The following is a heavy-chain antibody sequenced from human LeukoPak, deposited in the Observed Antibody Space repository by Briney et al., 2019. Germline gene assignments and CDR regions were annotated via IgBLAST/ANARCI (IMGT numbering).Heavy chain of an antibody. CDR3: ARDRNLGGSETGGW. CDR2: IYHSGST. J-gene: IGHJ4*02. D-gene: IGHD1-26*01. V-gene: IGHV4-38-2*02. Sequence: SETLSLTCTVSGYSISSGYYWSWIRQPPGKGLEWIGSIYHSGSTYYNPSLKSRVTISVDTSKNQFSLKLSSVTAADTAVYYCARDRNLGGSETGGWWGQGTLVTVSS. CDR1: GYSISSGYY.